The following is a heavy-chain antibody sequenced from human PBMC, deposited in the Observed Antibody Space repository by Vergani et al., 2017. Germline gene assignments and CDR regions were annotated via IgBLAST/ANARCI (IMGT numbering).Heavy chain of an antibody. D-gene: IGHD3-16*02. CDR3: AKVTNREPPRGGVIAIGSGMDV. CDR1: GFTFSSYA. J-gene: IGHJ6*02. Sequence: EVQLLESGGGLVQPGGSLRLSCAASGFTFSSYAMSWVRQAPGKGLEWVSAISGSGGSTYYEDSVKGRFTISRDNSKNTLYLQMNSLRAEDTAVYYCAKVTNREPPRGGVIAIGSGMDVWGQGTTVTVSS. V-gene: IGHV3-23*01. CDR2: ISGSGGST.